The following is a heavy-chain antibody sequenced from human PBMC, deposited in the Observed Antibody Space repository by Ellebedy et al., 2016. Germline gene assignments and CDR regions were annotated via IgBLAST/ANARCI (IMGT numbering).Heavy chain of an antibody. Sequence: GGSLRLSCAASGFTFSSYWMHWVRQAPGKGLVWVSRINSDGSSTSYADSVKGRFTISRDNAKNTLYLQMNSLRAEDTAVYYCARDFRLWFGESDGMDVWGQGTTVTVSS. J-gene: IGHJ6*02. CDR1: GFTFSSYW. CDR3: ARDFRLWFGESDGMDV. D-gene: IGHD3-10*01. CDR2: INSDGSST. V-gene: IGHV3-74*01.